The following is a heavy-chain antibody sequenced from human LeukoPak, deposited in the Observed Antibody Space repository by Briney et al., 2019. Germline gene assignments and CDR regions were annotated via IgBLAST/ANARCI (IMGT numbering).Heavy chain of an antibody. CDR1: GFSIGPFW. CDR3: ARDRNYCSSDRCYDVFDI. CDR2: IRGDASRL. J-gene: IGHJ3*02. Sequence: GGSLRLSGVASGFSIGPFWMTWVRQAPGKGLEWVANIRGDASRLYYVDSVKGRFTISRDNAKTSLYLQMSNLRAEDTSVYYCARDRNYCSSDRCYDVFDIWGQGTMVTVSS. D-gene: IGHD6-19*01. V-gene: IGHV3-7*01.